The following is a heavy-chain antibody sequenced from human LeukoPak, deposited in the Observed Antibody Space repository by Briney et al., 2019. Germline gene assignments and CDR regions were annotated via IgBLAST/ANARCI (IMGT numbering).Heavy chain of an antibody. D-gene: IGHD2-2*01. CDR3: ARSSVDIVVVPAATPGTTYGMDV. J-gene: IGHJ6*02. V-gene: IGHV4-39*07. CDR1: GGSISSGGYY. CDR2: INHSGST. Sequence: SETLSLTCTVSGGSISSGGYYWSWIRQPPGKGLEWIGEINHSGSTNYNPSLKSRVTISVDTSKNQFSLKLSSVTAADTAVYYCARSSVDIVVVPAATPGTTYGMDVWGQGTTVTVSS.